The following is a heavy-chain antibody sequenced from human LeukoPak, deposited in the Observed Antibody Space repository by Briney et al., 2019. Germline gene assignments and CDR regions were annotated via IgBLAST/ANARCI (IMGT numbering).Heavy chain of an antibody. J-gene: IGHJ4*02. CDR3: GRGGGLRGFDH. CDR1: GFTFSDYY. CDR2: ISMSSTYT. D-gene: IGHD3-16*01. Sequence: GGSLRLSCAVSGFTFSDYYMSWIRQAPGKGLEWISYISMSSTYTKYADSVKGRFTISRDDAKNSLYLQMNSLRAEDTAVYYWGRGGGLRGFDHWGQGTLVTVSS. V-gene: IGHV3-11*06.